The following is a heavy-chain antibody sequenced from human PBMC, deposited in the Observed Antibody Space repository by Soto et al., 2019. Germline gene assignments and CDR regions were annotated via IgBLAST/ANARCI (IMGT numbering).Heavy chain of an antibody. CDR3: ARGGFGELFYYYDGMDV. V-gene: IGHV1-69*12. CDR1: GGTFSSYA. CDR2: IIPNFGTA. Sequence: QVQLVQSGAEVKKPGSSVKVSCKASGGTFSSYAISWVRQAPGQGLEWMGGIIPNFGTANYAQKFQGRVTITADESTSTDYMELSSLRSEDTAVYYCARGGFGELFYYYDGMDVWGQGTTVTVSS. J-gene: IGHJ6*02. D-gene: IGHD3-10*01.